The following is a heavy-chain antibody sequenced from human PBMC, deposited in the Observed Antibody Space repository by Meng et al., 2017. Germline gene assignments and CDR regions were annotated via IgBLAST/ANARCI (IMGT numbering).Heavy chain of an antibody. CDR1: GCSVSSGSYY. CDR3: ARGLTYYYDSSGYYFDY. V-gene: IGHV4-61*01. CDR2: IYYSGST. J-gene: IGHJ4*02. Sequence: GRRQGSGPGPVRPSETLSLTCTVSGCSVSSGSYYWSWIRQPPGKGLEWIGYIYYSGSTNYNPSLKSRVTISVDTSKNQFSLKLSSVTAADTAVYYCARGLTYYYDSSGYYFDYWGQGTLVTVSS. D-gene: IGHD3-22*01.